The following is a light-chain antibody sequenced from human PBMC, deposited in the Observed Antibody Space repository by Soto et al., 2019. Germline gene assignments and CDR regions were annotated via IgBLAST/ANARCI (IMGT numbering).Light chain of an antibody. CDR2: GAS. Sequence: EIVLTQSPGTLSLSPGERATLSCRASQSVSSNYLAWYQQKPGQAPRTLIYGASSRATAIPDRFSGSGAGTDFTLTISRLEPEDFAVYYCQQYGSSPWTFGQGTKVEIK. CDR3: QQYGSSPWT. CDR1: QSVSSNY. V-gene: IGKV3-20*01. J-gene: IGKJ1*01.